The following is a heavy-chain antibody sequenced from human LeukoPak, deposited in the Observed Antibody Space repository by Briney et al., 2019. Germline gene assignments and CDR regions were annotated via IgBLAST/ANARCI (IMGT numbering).Heavy chain of an antibody. V-gene: IGHV3-7*01. CDR2: IKQDGSEK. J-gene: IGHJ4*02. Sequence: GGSLRLSCAASGFTFSDYYMTWIRQAPGKGLEWVANIKQDGSEKYYVDSVKGRFTISRDNAKNSLYLQMNSLRAEDTAVYYCARVGYERFLEWLPADYWGQGTLVTVSS. D-gene: IGHD3-3*01. CDR1: GFTFSDYY. CDR3: ARVGYERFLEWLPADY.